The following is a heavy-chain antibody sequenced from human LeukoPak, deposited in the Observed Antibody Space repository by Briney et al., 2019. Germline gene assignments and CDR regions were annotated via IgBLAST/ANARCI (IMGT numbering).Heavy chain of an antibody. CDR1: GGSISSFY. CDR2: VFYSGTT. J-gene: IGHJ4*02. V-gene: IGHV4-59*01. CDR3: ASHSYSANYYRSH. D-gene: IGHD4/OR15-4a*01. Sequence: PSETLSLTCSVSGGSISSFYWTWIRQPPGKGQEWIGYVFYSGTTNYNPSLKSRVTMSVDTSKSQFSLNLSSVTAADTAVYYCASHSYSANYYRSHWGQGTLVIVSS.